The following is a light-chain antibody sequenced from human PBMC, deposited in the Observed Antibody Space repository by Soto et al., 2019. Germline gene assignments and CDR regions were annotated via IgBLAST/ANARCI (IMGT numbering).Light chain of an antibody. Sequence: EIVLTQSPATLSLSPGERATLSCRASQSVSSNYLAWYQQKPGQAPRLLIYGASSRATGIPDRFSGSGSGTEFTLTISSLQSEDFALYYCQQYNNWPLTFGGGTKVDIK. V-gene: IGKV3D-15*01. CDR1: QSVSSN. CDR2: GAS. J-gene: IGKJ4*01. CDR3: QQYNNWPLT.